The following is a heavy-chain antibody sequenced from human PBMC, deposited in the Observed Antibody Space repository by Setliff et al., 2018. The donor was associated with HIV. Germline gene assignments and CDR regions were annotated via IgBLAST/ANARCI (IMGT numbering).Heavy chain of an antibody. V-gene: IGHV4-38-2*02. J-gene: IGHJ6*01. CDR3: ARDNSYYYGSGSHYWYGMDV. CDR2: VYHTGST. Sequence: PSETLSLTCGVSGYSMSSGYYWGWIRQPPGKGLEWIGNVYHTGSTYYNPSLKSRVTISVDTSKSQFSLKLSSVIAADTAVYYCARDNSYYYGSGSHYWYGMDVWGQGTTVTVSS. CDR1: GYSMSSGYY. D-gene: IGHD3-10*01.